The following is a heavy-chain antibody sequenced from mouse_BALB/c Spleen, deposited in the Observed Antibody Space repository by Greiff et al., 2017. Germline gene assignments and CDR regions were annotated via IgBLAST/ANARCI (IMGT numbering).Heavy chain of an antibody. J-gene: IGHJ3*01. D-gene: IGHD1-1*01. CDR2: ISSGSSTI. Sequence: EVKVVESGGGLVQPGGSRKLSCAASGFTFSSFGMHWVRQAPEKGLEWVAYISSGSSTIYYADTVKGRFTISRDNPKNTLFLQMTSLRSEDTAMYYCARWEETHYDGSFAYWGQGTLVTVSA. CDR3: ARWEETHYDGSFAY. V-gene: IGHV5-17*02. CDR1: GFTFSSFG.